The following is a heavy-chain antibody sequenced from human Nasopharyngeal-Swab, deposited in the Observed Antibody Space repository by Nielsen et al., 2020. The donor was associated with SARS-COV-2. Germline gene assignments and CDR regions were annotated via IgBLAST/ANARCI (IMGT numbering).Heavy chain of an antibody. V-gene: IGHV3-74*01. Sequence: GESLKISCAVSGFTFSNHAMSWLRQAPGKGLVWVSRIRGDGSDPSYADSVKGRFTISKDNAKNTMYLQMNSLRADDTAMYFCARDRSGETGTVGADWGQGTLVTVSS. D-gene: IGHD1-7*01. CDR1: GFTFSNHA. CDR3: ARDRSGETGTVGAD. CDR2: IRGDGSDP. J-gene: IGHJ4*02.